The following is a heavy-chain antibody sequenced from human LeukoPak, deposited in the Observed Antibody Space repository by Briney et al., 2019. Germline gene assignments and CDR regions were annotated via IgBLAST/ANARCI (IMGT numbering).Heavy chain of an antibody. CDR3: ARLEVYYDSSGYYNWFDP. J-gene: IGHJ5*02. CDR2: IYYSGST. Sequence: SETLSLTCTVSGGSISSYYWSWIRQPPGKGLEWIGYIYYSGSTNYNPSLKSRVIISVDTSKNQFSLKLSSVTAADTAVYYCARLEVYYDSSGYYNWFDPWGQGTLVTVSS. V-gene: IGHV4-59*08. D-gene: IGHD3-22*01. CDR1: GGSISSYY.